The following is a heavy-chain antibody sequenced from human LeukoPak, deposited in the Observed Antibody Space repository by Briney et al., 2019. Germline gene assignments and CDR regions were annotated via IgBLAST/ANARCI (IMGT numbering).Heavy chain of an antibody. J-gene: IGHJ4*02. V-gene: IGHV3-15*01. CDR3: TTVPKLTYYYDSSGYYFEDY. CDR2: IKSKTDGGTT. CDR1: GFTFSNAW. Sequence: GGSLRLSCAASGFTFSNAWMSRVRQAPGKGREGFGRIKSKTDGGTTDYAAPVKGRFTISRDDSKNTLYLQMNSLKTEDTAVYYCTTVPKLTYYYDSSGYYFEDYWGQGTLVTVSS. D-gene: IGHD3-22*01.